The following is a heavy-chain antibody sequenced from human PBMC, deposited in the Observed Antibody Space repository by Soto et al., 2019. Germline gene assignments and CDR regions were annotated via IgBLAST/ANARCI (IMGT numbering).Heavy chain of an antibody. CDR2: ISPMFGAA. V-gene: IGHV1-69*19. Sequence: QVQLVQSGAEMKKPGSSVKVSCQSSGGTFNTYAMNWVRQAPGQVPEWMGDISPMFGAANYAPKFQGRVTITADECTATSYLQMSSLTSEDTALYFCAREVQVHTPAFVYWGQGTLVTVSS. CDR1: GGTFNTYA. D-gene: IGHD3-10*01. J-gene: IGHJ4*02. CDR3: AREVQVHTPAFVY.